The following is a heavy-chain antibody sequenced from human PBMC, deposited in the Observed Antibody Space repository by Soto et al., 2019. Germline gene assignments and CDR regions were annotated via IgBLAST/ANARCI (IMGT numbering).Heavy chain of an antibody. CDR3: ARMAGSWYFDP. CDR1: GGSFSGFY. D-gene: IGHD6-6*01. CDR2: INHSGSS. J-gene: IGHJ2*01. V-gene: IGHV4-34*01. Sequence: SETLSLTCAVHGGSFSGFYWTWIRQPPGKGLEWIGEINHSGSSNYNPPLKSRVTMSLDTSRNQFSLSLNSVAAADTAVYYCARMAGSWYFDPWGRGTLVTVSS.